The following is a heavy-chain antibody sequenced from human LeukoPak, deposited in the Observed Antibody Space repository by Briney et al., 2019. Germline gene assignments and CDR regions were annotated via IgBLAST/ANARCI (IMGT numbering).Heavy chain of an antibody. Sequence: SETLSLTCTVSGGSISSYYWSWIRQPPGKGLEWIGYIYYSGSTNYNPSLKSRVTISVDTSKNQFPLKLSSVTAADTAVYYCARLTYFTGIAAAGTLADYWGQGTLVTVSS. CDR3: ARLTYFTGIAAAGTLADY. D-gene: IGHD6-13*01. CDR2: IYYSGST. V-gene: IGHV4-59*08. CDR1: GGSISSYY. J-gene: IGHJ4*02.